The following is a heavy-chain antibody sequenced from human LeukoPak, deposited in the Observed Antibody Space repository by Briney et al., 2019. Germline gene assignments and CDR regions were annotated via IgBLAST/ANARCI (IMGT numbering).Heavy chain of an antibody. J-gene: IGHJ6*04. CDR1: GGSISSYY. CDR2: IYYSGST. D-gene: IGHD2-21*02. Sequence: SETLSLTCTVSGGSISSYYWSWIRQPPGKGLEWIGYIYYSGSTNYNPSLKSRVTISVDTFKNQFSLKLSSVTAADTAVYYCARDRMTSIMDVWGKGTTVTVSS. V-gene: IGHV4-59*01. CDR3: ARDRMTSIMDV.